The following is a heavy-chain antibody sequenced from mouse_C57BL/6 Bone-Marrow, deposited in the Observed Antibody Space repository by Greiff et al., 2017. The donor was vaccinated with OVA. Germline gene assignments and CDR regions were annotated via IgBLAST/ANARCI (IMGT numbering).Heavy chain of an antibody. J-gene: IGHJ4*01. CDR3: ARFELRPPYYAMDY. D-gene: IGHD3-2*02. V-gene: IGHV1-18*01. CDR1: GYTFTDYN. Sequence: VQLKQSGPELVKPGASVKIPCKASGYTFTDYNMDWVKQSHGKSLEWIGDINPNNGGTIYNQKFKGKATLTVDKSSSTAYMELRSLTSEDTAVYYCARFELRPPYYAMDYWGQGTSVTVSS. CDR2: INPNNGGT.